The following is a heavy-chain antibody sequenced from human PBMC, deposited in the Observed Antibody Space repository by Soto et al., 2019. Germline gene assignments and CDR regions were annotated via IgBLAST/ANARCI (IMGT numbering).Heavy chain of an antibody. CDR3: ARVTDSIAVAFRWDAFDI. V-gene: IGHV3-74*01. D-gene: IGHD6-19*01. CDR1: GFTFSSYW. J-gene: IGHJ3*02. CDR2: INSDGSST. Sequence: GGSLRLSCAASGFTFSSYWMHWVRQAPGKGLVWVSRINSDGSSTSYADSVKGRFTISRDNAKNTLYLQMNSLRAEDTAVYYCARVTDSIAVAFRWDAFDIWGQGTMVTVSS.